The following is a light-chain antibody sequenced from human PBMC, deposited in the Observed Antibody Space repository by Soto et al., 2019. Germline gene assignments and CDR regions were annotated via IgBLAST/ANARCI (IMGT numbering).Light chain of an antibody. Sequence: EIVMTQSPAILSVSPGERATLSCRASQSVSGNLAWYQQTPGQPPRLIIYAATTRAPGVPDRFSGSGSGTDFSLTISSLQSEDFAVYYCQQYNNWPPETFGQGTKLEIK. CDR3: QQYNNWPPET. CDR2: AAT. V-gene: IGKV3-15*01. CDR1: QSVSGN. J-gene: IGKJ2*01.